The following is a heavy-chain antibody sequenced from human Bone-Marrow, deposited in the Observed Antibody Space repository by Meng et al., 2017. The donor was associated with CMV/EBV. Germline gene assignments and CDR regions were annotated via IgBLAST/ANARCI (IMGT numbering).Heavy chain of an antibody. CDR3: ARDLVGYDAFDV. D-gene: IGHD3-22*01. CDR2: INPDGGTT. CDR1: GYTFTGYY. Sequence: ASVKVSCKASGYTFTGYYMHWVRQAPGQGLEWMGWINPDGGTTTYSQKFQGGVTLTSDTSTNTVYMELSRLRYEDTAIYYCARDLVGYDAFDVWGQGTMVTVSS. J-gene: IGHJ3*01. V-gene: IGHV1-46*01.